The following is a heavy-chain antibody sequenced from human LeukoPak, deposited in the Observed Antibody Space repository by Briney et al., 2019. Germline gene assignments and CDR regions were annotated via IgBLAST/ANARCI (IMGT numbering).Heavy chain of an antibody. CDR2: INHSGST. V-gene: IGHV4-34*01. Sequence: SETLSLTCAVYGGSFSGYYWSWIRQPPGKGLEWIGEINHSGSTNYNPSLKSRVTISVDTSKNQFSLKLSSVTAADTAVYYCARAPVWACGMDVWGQGTTVTVSS. D-gene: IGHD3-16*01. J-gene: IGHJ6*02. CDR1: GGSFSGYY. CDR3: ARAPVWACGMDV.